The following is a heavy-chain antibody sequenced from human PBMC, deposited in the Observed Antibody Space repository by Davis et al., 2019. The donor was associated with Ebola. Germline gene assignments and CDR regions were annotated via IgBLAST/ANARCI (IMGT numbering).Heavy chain of an antibody. CDR1: GGTFSSNA. Sequence: SVKVSCKASGGTFSSNAFSWVRQAPGQGFEWMGRVIPIVGIGNYAKKFQGRVTIIADKSTSTVYMELSSLRSEDTAVYYCARDGGEDCSSTSCYLDPLGYYYHGMDVWGQGTTVTVSS. CDR2: VIPIVGIG. CDR3: ARDGGEDCSSTSCYLDPLGYYYHGMDV. V-gene: IGHV1-69*04. D-gene: IGHD2-2*01. J-gene: IGHJ6*02.